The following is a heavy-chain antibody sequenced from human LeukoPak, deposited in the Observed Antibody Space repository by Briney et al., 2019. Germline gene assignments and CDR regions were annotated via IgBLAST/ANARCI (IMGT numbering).Heavy chain of an antibody. Sequence: SETLSLTCNVSGGSIISGDYYWSWIRQSPGKGLEWIGYIYYTGTTYYNPSLKSRVNMSIDTSKNQFSLKLNSVTAAAAAVYYCARDIGGVTPPFYWSQGTLVTVSS. J-gene: IGHJ4*02. V-gene: IGHV4-30-4*08. CDR1: GGSIISGDYY. CDR3: ARDIGGVTPPFY. D-gene: IGHD2-21*02. CDR2: IYYTGTT.